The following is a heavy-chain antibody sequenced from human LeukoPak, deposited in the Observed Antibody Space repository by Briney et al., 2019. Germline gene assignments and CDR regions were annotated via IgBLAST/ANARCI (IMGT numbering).Heavy chain of an antibody. CDR3: ARDTYTTVTAMDV. V-gene: IGHV1-18*01. CDR1: GYTFTNYG. D-gene: IGHD4-17*01. CDR2: ISAYGNT. Sequence: ASVKVSCKASGYTFTNYGISWVRQAPGQGLEWMGWISAYGNTNYAQKLQGRVTMTTDTSTSTAYMELRSLRSDDTAVYYCARDTYTTVTAMDVWGKGTTVTVSS. J-gene: IGHJ6*03.